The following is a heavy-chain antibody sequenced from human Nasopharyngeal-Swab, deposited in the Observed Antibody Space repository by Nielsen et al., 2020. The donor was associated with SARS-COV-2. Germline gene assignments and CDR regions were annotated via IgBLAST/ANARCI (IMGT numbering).Heavy chain of an antibody. J-gene: IGHJ3*02. CDR1: GFTFSSYG. V-gene: IGHV3-30*03. D-gene: IGHD6-19*01. CDR2: ISYDGSNK. CDR3: ASRYSSGWGAFDI. Sequence: GGSLRLSCAASGFTFSSYGMHWVRQAPGKGLEWVAVISYDGSNKYYADSVKGRFTISRDNSKNTLYLQMNSLRAEDTAVYYCASRYSSGWGAFDIWGQGTMVTVSS.